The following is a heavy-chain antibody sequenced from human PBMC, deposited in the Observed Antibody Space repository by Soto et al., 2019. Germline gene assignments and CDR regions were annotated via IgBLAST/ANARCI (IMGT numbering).Heavy chain of an antibody. J-gene: IGHJ3*02. Sequence: PGGSLRLSCAASGFTFSSYGMHWVRQAPGKGLEWVAVISYDGSNKYYADSVKGRFTISRDNSKNTLYLQMNSLRAEDTAVYYCAKVVCGGDCYTHAFDIWGQGTMATVSS. CDR3: AKVVCGGDCYTHAFDI. V-gene: IGHV3-30*18. CDR1: GFTFSSYG. CDR2: ISYDGSNK. D-gene: IGHD2-21*02.